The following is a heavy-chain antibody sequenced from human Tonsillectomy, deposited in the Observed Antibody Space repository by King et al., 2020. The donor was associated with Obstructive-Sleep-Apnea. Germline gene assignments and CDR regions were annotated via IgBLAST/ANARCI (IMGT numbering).Heavy chain of an antibody. D-gene: IGHD1-26*01. CDR1: GFTFSDYY. Sequence: VQLVESGGGLVKPGGSLRLSCAASGFTFSDYYMSWIRQAPGKGLELVSYISSSGSTIYYADSLKGRFTISRDNAKNSLYLQMNSLRAEDTAVYYCARDGMYSGSYYLPYYYYYGMDVWGQGTTVTVSS. J-gene: IGHJ6*02. V-gene: IGHV3-11*01. CDR3: ARDGMYSGSYYLPYYYYYGMDV. CDR2: ISSSGSTI.